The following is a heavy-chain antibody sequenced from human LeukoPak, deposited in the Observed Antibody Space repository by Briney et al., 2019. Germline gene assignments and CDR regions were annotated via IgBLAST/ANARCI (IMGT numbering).Heavy chain of an antibody. CDR2: IIPIFGTA. J-gene: IGHJ4*02. CDR1: GGTFSSYA. Sequence: ASVKVSCKASGGTFSSYAISWVRQAPGQGLEWMGGIIPIFGTANYAQKFQGRVTITADESTSTAYMELSSLRSEDTAVYYCARDGQYGDYVDYWGQETLVTVSS. V-gene: IGHV1-69*13. D-gene: IGHD4-17*01. CDR3: ARDGQYGDYVDY.